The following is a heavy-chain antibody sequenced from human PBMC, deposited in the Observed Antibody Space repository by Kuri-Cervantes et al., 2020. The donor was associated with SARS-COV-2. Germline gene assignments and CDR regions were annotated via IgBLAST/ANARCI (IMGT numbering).Heavy chain of an antibody. CDR3: AKDGGNDDFCSGYFTSGDYDAFDI. Sequence: GEFLKTSCAAFGFTFSSYSMNWVRQAPGKGLEWVSTISSSSSYIYYADSVKGRFTISRDNAKNSLYLQMNSLRAEDTAVYYCAKDGGNDDFCSGYFTSGDYDAFDIWDQGTMVTVSS. CDR1: GFTFSSYS. CDR2: ISSSSSYI. D-gene: IGHD3-3*01. J-gene: IGHJ3*02. V-gene: IGHV3-21*01.